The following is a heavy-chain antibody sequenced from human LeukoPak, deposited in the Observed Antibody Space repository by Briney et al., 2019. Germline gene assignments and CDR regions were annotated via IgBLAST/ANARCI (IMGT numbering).Heavy chain of an antibody. Sequence: PGGSLRLSCAASGFTFSSYWMSWVRQAPGKGLEWVANIKQDGSEKYYVDSVKGRFTISRDNAENSLYLQMNSLRAEDTAVYYCARDRAPSYIAVAGFDYWGQGTLVTVSS. J-gene: IGHJ4*02. V-gene: IGHV3-7*01. CDR3: ARDRAPSYIAVAGFDY. D-gene: IGHD6-19*01. CDR2: IKQDGSEK. CDR1: GFTFSSYW.